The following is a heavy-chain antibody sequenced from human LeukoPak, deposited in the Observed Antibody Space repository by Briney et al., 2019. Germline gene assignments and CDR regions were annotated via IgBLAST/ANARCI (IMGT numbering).Heavy chain of an antibody. CDR3: ARCRANWGQYYFDY. Sequence: SETLSLTCAVYGGSFGGYYWSWIRQPPGKGLEWIGEINHSGSTNYNPSLKSRVTISVDTSKNQFSLKLSSVTAADTAVYYCARCRANWGQYYFDYWGQGTLVTVSS. CDR2: INHSGST. J-gene: IGHJ4*02. D-gene: IGHD7-27*01. CDR1: GGSFGGYY. V-gene: IGHV4-34*01.